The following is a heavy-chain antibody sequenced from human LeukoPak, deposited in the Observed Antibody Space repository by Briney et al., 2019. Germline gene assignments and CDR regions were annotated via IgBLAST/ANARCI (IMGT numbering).Heavy chain of an antibody. Sequence: GGSLRLSCATSGFTFSNHAMNWVRQAPGKGPEWVGVISYDGSNTVYAASVKGRITISRDNVKNTLYLEMHSLRIEDTAVYYCTKSAAVLYYYDSSDHWGQGTLDTVSS. CDR1: GFTFSNHA. J-gene: IGHJ4*02. CDR3: TKSAAVLYYYDSSDH. D-gene: IGHD3-22*01. V-gene: IGHV3-30*18. CDR2: ISYDGSNT.